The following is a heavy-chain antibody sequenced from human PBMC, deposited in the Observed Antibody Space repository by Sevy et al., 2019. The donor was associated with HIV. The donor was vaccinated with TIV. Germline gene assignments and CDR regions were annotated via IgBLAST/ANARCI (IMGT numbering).Heavy chain of an antibody. CDR1: GVSFSAYW. CDR3: AMDAWRSLVN. V-gene: IGHV3-7*04. Sequence: GGSLRLSCAASGVSFSAYWMAWVRQAPGKGLEWVANLNQDGSEKYPVDSVKGRFTISRDNAKNSLYLQMNSVRVEDTGIYYCAMDAWRSLVNWGRGTMVTVSS. CDR2: LNQDGSEK. D-gene: IGHD6-6*01. J-gene: IGHJ3*01.